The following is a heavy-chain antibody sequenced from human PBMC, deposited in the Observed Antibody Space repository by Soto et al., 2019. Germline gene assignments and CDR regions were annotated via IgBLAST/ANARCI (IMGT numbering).Heavy chain of an antibody. CDR2: INWNSGDI. J-gene: IGHJ6*03. Sequence: VQLVVSVGGLVQPGRSLRLSCAASGFTFDDFAMHWVRQAPGKGLEWVSGINWNSGDINYADSVKGRFTISRDNAKNSLYLQMNSLRAEDTALYYCAKDYAGYYYYIDAWGKGTTVTVSS. V-gene: IGHV3-9*01. CDR1: GFTFDDFA. CDR3: AKDYAGYYYYIDA.